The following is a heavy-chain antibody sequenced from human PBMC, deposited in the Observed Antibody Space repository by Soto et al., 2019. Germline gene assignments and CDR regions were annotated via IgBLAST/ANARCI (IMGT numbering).Heavy chain of an antibody. V-gene: IGHV3-33*01. D-gene: IGHD3-22*01. J-gene: IGHJ5*02. CDR2: IWYDGSNK. CDR3: ASFTMITGFDP. CDR1: GFTFSSYG. Sequence: LRLSCAASGFTFSSYGMHWVRQAPGKGLEWVAVIWYDGSNKYYADSVKGRFTISRDNSKNTLYLQMNSLRAEDTAVYYCASFTMITGFDPWGQGTLVTVSS.